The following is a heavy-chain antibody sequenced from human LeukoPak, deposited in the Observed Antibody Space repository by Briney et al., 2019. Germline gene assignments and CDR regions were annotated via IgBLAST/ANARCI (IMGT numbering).Heavy chain of an antibody. J-gene: IGHJ4*02. V-gene: IGHV3-30*02. CDR1: GFTFSSYG. CDR2: IRYDGSNK. D-gene: IGHD3-10*01. Sequence: AGGSLRLSCAASGFTFSSYGMHWVRQAPGEGLEWVAFIRYDGSNKYYADSVKGRFTISRDNSKNTLYLQMNSLRAEDTAVYYCAREVTMVRGVSFDYWGQGTLVTVSS. CDR3: AREVTMVRGVSFDY.